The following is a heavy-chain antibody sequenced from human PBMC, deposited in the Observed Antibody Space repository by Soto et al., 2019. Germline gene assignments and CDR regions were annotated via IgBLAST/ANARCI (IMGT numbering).Heavy chain of an antibody. CDR3: ARVGCSSTSCPHYYYGMDV. CDR2: INPNSGGT. D-gene: IGHD2-2*01. Sequence: SVKVSCKASGYTFTGYYMHWVRQAPGQGLEWMGWINPNSGGTNYAQKFQGWVTMTRDTSISTAYMELSRLRSDDTAVYYCARVGCSSTSCPHYYYGMDVWGQGTTVTVSS. J-gene: IGHJ6*02. V-gene: IGHV1-2*04. CDR1: GYTFTGYY.